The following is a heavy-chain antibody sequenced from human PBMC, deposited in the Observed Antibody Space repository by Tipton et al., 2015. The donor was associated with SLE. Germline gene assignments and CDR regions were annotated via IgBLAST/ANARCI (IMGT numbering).Heavy chain of an antibody. Sequence: TLSLTCTVSGGSLSSHYWSWFRQPPGKGLEWIAYIHYSGSPSYNPSLESRVTILVDTSKNQFSLKLSSVTAADTAVYYCARDTHWGSHWFDPRGQGTLVTVSS. CDR2: IHYSGSP. CDR1: GGSLSSHY. CDR3: ARDTHWGSHWFDP. J-gene: IGHJ5*02. V-gene: IGHV4-59*11. D-gene: IGHD7-27*01.